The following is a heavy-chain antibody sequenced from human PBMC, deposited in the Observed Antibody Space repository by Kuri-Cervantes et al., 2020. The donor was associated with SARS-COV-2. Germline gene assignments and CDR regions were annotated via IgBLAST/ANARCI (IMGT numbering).Heavy chain of an antibody. CDR2: IYYSGST. CDR1: GGPISYYY. D-gene: IGHD2-2*02. J-gene: IGHJ6*03. V-gene: IGHV4-59*01. CDR3: ARKCHYNYMDV. Sequence: SETLSLTCTVSGGPISYYYWSWVRQPPGKGLEWIGYIYYSGSTNYNPSLKSRVTISVDTSKNQFSLKLSSVTAADTAVYYCARKCHYNYMDVWGKGTTVTVSS.